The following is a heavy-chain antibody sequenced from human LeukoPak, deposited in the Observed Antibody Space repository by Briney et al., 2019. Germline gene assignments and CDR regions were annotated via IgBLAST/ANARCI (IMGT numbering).Heavy chain of an antibody. V-gene: IGHV4-61*02. Sequence: PSQTQSLTCTVSGRSISSGSYFWSWLRRPAGKGLELIGRIYTSGSTDYNPSLQSRVTMSVDTSKNQFSLKLNSVTAADTAVYYCARDQQLSYCGGDCYPANWGQGTLVTVSS. CDR3: ARDQQLSYCGGDCYPAN. D-gene: IGHD2-21*02. CDR2: IYTSGST. J-gene: IGHJ4*02. CDR1: GRSISSGSYF.